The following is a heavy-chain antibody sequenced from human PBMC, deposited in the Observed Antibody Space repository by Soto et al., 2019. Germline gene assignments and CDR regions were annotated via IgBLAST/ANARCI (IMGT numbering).Heavy chain of an antibody. D-gene: IGHD3-10*01. CDR3: ASYASGTYPFFDQ. CDR1: GGSIRSSDYY. V-gene: IGHV4-39*07. CDR2: INSGGSA. J-gene: IGHJ4*02. Sequence: PSETLSLTCTVSGGSIRSSDYYWGWIRQPPGEGLEWIGNINSGGSAYYYPSLRSRVTISVDTSKNQFSLKLTSVTAADTAVYYCASYASGTYPFFDQWGRGALVTVSS.